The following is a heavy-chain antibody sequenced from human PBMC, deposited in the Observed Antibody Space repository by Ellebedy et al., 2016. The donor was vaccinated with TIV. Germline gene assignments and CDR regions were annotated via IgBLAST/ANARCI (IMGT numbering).Heavy chain of an antibody. CDR1: GGSISRGGYS. V-gene: IGHV4-30-2*01. J-gene: IGHJ4*02. D-gene: IGHD1-1*01. CDR2: IYHIGST. CDR3: ARAETAWTYYFDS. Sequence: MPSETLSLTCAVSGGSISRGGYSRTWIRQPPGKGLEWIGYIYHIGSTYYNPALKSRVTISLDRSKNQFSLRLTSVTAADTAVYYCARAETAWTYYFDSWGQGTLVSVSS.